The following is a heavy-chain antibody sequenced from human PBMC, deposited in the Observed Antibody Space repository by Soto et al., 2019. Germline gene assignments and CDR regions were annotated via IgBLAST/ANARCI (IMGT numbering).Heavy chain of an antibody. CDR3: ARDRVMLTFGGASEEWGIDS. Sequence: SETLSLTCNVSGVSISSGGYYWSWIRQHPAKGLEWIGHIYYSGSTYYNPSLKSRVAISVDTSKNQFSLKLNSVTAADTAVYYCARDRVMLTFGGASEEWGIDSWG. J-gene: IGHJ5*01. V-gene: IGHV4-31*03. D-gene: IGHD3-16*01. CDR1: GVSISSGGYY. CDR2: IYYSGST.